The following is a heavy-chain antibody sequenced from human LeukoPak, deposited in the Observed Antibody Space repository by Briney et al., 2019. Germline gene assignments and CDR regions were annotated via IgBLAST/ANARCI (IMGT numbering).Heavy chain of an antibody. CDR3: ARGPSSIAARGWFDP. J-gene: IGHJ5*02. CDR2: FDPENGVT. D-gene: IGHD6-6*01. CDR1: GYTLIDLS. V-gene: IGHV1-24*01. Sequence: GASVKVSCKVSGYTLIDLSMHWVRQAPGKGLEWMGGFDPENGVTIYAQMLQGRVTMTEDTFTDTAYMELSGLTSEDTAMFYCARGPSSIAARGWFDPWGQGTLVTVSS.